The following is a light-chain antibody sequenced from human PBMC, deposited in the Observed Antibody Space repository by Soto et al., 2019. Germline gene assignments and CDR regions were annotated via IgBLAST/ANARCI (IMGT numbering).Light chain of an antibody. CDR2: GAS. CDR1: QSVDSTY. J-gene: IGKJ1*01. V-gene: IGKV3-20*01. Sequence: DIVLTQSPGTLSLSPGERATLSCRASQSVDSTYLTWYQQKPGQAPRLLIYGASGRATGVPDRFSGSGSGTDFTLTISRLEPEDCARYCGQYYDSVRTFGQGTKGDIK. CDR3: QYYDSVRT.